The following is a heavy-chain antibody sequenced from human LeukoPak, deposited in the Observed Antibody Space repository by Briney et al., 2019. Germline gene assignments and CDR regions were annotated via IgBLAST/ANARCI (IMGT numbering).Heavy chain of an antibody. CDR1: GGSFSGYY. D-gene: IGHD3-10*01. CDR2: INHSGST. Sequence: KPSETLPLTCAVYGGSFSGYYWSWIRQPPGKGLEWIGEINHSGSTNYNPSLKSRVTISVDTSKNQFSLKLSSVTAADTAVYYCARARSGYYGSGSYYILGPLRPGRTLPYYFDYWGQGTLVTVSS. J-gene: IGHJ4*02. CDR3: ARARSGYYGSGSYYILGPLRPGRTLPYYFDY. V-gene: IGHV4-34*01.